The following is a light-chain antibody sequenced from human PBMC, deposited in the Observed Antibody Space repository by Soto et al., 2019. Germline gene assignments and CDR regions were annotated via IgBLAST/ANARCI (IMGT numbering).Light chain of an antibody. CDR1: QGISSY. V-gene: IGKV1-9*01. CDR3: QQGFT. Sequence: MQLTQSPYSLSASVGDQVTITCRASQGISSYLAWYQQKPGKAPKLLIYAASTLQSGVPSRFSGSGSGTDFTLTISSLQPEDFATYYCQQGFTFGPGTKVDIK. CDR2: AAS. J-gene: IGKJ3*01.